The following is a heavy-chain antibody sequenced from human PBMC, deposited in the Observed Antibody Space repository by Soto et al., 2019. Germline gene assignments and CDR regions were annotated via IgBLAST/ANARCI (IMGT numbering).Heavy chain of an antibody. V-gene: IGHV3-53*01. CDR2: IYSGRST. Sequence: QPGGSLRLSGAASGFTVISNYMSWFRQSPGKGLEWISVIYSGRSTSYAGSVKGRLTISRDNSKNTMYFQMNSLRAEDTAVYYCARYGITGTNLYYYGMDVWGQGTTVTVSS. J-gene: IGHJ6*02. D-gene: IGHD1-7*01. CDR3: ARYGITGTNLYYYGMDV. CDR1: GFTVISNY.